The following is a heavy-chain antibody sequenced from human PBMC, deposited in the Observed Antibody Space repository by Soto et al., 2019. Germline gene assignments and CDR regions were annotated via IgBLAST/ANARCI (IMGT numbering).Heavy chain of an antibody. D-gene: IGHD2-15*01. Sequence: QVQLQESGPGLVKPSQTLSLTCTVSGGSISSGGYYWSWIRQHPGKGLEWIGYIYYSGSTYYNPSLKSRVTISVDTSKNQFSLKLSSVTAADTAVYYCARVAYCSGGSCYGLDAFDIWGQGTMVTVSS. CDR2: IYYSGST. J-gene: IGHJ3*02. V-gene: IGHV4-31*03. CDR3: ARVAYCSGGSCYGLDAFDI. CDR1: GGSISSGGYY.